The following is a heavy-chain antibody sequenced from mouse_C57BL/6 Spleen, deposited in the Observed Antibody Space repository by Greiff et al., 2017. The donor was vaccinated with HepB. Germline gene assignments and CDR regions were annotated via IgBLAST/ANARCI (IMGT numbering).Heavy chain of an antibody. CDR2: IDPSDSYT. CDR1: GYTFTSYW. V-gene: IGHV1-59*01. J-gene: IGHJ2*01. CDR3: ARRITTVYYFDY. D-gene: IGHD1-1*01. Sequence: QVQLQQPGAELVRPGTSVKLSCKASGYTFTSYWMHWVKQRPGQGLEWIGVIDPSDSYTNYNQKFKGKATLTVDTSSTTAYMQLSSLTSEDSAVYYCARRITTVYYFDYWGQGTTRTVSS.